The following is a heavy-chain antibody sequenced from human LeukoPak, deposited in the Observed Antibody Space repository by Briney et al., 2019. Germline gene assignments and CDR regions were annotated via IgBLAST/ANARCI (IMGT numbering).Heavy chain of an antibody. D-gene: IGHD6-13*01. J-gene: IGHJ4*02. V-gene: IGHV3-7*01. Sequence: PGGPLRLSGGASGFTFSSYWMSWVRQAPGKGLEWVANIRQDESDKNYVDSVEGRSTISRDNAKRSLYLQMNSLRAEDTAVYYCAPPPIAATGNWGQRTLVTVS. CDR3: APPPIAATGN. CDR2: IRQDESDK. CDR1: GFTFSSYW.